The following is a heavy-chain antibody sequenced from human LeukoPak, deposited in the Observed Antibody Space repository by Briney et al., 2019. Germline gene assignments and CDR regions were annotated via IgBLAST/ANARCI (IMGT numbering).Heavy chain of an antibody. D-gene: IGHD6-13*01. CDR2: INHSGST. J-gene: IGHJ4*02. Sequence: PSETLSLTCTVSGGSISSYYWSWIRQPPGKGLEWIGEINHSGSTNYNPSLKSRVTISVDTSKNQFSLKLSSVTAADTAVYYCARGTAAAIDYWGQGTLVTVSS. CDR3: ARGTAAAIDY. V-gene: IGHV4-34*01. CDR1: GGSISSYY.